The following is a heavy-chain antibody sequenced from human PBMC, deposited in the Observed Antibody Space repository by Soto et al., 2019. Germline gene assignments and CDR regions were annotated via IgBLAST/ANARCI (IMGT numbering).Heavy chain of an antibody. J-gene: IGHJ6*02. Sequence: GGSLRLSCAASGFTFSSYDMHWVRQATGKGLEWVSAIGTAGDTYYPGSVKGRFTISRENAKNSLYLQMNSLRAEDTAVYYCARDRRYYDILTGYYYYYGMDVWGQGTTVTVSS. V-gene: IGHV3-13*01. D-gene: IGHD3-9*01. CDR2: IGTAGDT. CDR1: GFTFSSYD. CDR3: ARDRRYYDILTGYYYYYGMDV.